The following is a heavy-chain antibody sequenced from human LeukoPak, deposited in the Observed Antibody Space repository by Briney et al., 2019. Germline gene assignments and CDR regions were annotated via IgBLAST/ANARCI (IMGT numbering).Heavy chain of an antibody. V-gene: IGHV4-61*02. CDR2: IYTSGST. D-gene: IGHD2-2*01. Sequence: SQTLSLTCTVSGGSISSGSYYWSWIRQPAGKGLEWIGRIYTSGSTNYNPSLKSRVTISVDTSKNQFSLKLGSVTAADTAVYYCARAADIVVVPAAMSRSDAFDIWGQGTMVTVSS. CDR1: GGSISSGSYY. CDR3: ARAADIVVVPAAMSRSDAFDI. J-gene: IGHJ3*02.